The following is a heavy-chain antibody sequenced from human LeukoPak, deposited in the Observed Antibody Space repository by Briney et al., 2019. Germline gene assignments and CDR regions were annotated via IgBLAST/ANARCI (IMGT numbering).Heavy chain of an antibody. CDR2: INPNSGGT. CDR3: ARVGPLDLLAGYYYYYYMDV. CDR1: GHTFTGYY. Sequence: ASVKVSCKASGHTFTGYYMHWVRQSPGQGLEWMGWINPNSGGTNYAQKFQGRVAMTRDTSISTAYMELSRLRSDDTAVYYCARVGPLDLLAGYYYYYYMDVWGKGTTVTVSS. V-gene: IGHV1-2*02. J-gene: IGHJ6*03. D-gene: IGHD3/OR15-3a*01.